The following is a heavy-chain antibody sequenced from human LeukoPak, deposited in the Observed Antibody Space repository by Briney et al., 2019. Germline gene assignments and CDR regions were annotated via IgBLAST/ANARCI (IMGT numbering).Heavy chain of an antibody. CDR3: AKNHPTTWFGEFGAFDI. D-gene: IGHD3-10*01. Sequence: GGSLRLSCAASGFTFSTYSMNWVRPAPGRGLEWVSYISTSSSIIYYADSVKGRFTISRDNAKNSLYLQMNSLRAEDTAVYYCAKNHPTTWFGEFGAFDIWGQGTMVTISS. V-gene: IGHV3-48*01. CDR1: GFTFSTYS. CDR2: ISTSSSII. J-gene: IGHJ3*02.